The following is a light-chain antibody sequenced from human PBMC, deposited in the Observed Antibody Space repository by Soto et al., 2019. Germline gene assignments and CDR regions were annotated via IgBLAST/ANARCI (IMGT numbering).Light chain of an antibody. J-gene: IGKJ1*01. CDR3: QQYETFSGT. V-gene: IGKV1-39*01. Sequence: VQMTQSPSSLSASVGDRVTITCRASQSISSYLNWYQQKPGKAPKLLIYAASSLQSGVPSRFSGSGSGTEFTLTIASLQPDDFATYYCQQYETFSGTFGPGTKV. CDR1: QSISSY. CDR2: AAS.